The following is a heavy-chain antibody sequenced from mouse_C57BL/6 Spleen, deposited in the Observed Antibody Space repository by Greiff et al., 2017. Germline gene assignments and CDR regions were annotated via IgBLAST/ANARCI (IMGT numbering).Heavy chain of an antibody. J-gene: IGHJ2*01. Sequence: QVQLKQPGAELVKPGASVKLSCKASGYTFTSYWMHWVKQRPGQGLEWIGMIHPNSGSTNYNEKFKSKATLTVDKSSSTAYMQLSSLTSEDSAVYYCAREITTVVAFDYWGQGTTLTVSS. CDR3: AREITTVVAFDY. D-gene: IGHD1-1*01. CDR1: GYTFTSYW. V-gene: IGHV1-64*01. CDR2: IHPNSGST.